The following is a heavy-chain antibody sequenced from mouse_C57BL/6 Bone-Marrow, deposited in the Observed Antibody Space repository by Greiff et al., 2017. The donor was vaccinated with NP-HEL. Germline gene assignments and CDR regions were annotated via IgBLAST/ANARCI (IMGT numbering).Heavy chain of an antibody. J-gene: IGHJ3*01. V-gene: IGHV14-4*01. CDR2: IDPENGDT. CDR3: TTTGLRPYGSSCPAWFAY. Sequence: VQLQQSGAELVRPGASVKLSCTASGFNIKDDYMHWVKQRPEQGLEWIGWIDPENGDTEYASKFQGKATITADTSSNTAYLQLSSLTSEDTAVYYCTTTGLRPYGSSCPAWFAYWGQGTLVTVSA. D-gene: IGHD1-1*01. CDR1: GFNIKDDY.